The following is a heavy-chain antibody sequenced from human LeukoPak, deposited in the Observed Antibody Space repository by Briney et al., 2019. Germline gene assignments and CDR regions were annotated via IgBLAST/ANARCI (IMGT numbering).Heavy chain of an antibody. V-gene: IGHV1-2*02. J-gene: IGHJ4*02. CDR1: GYTFSGYY. CDR3: ARGLPSDY. Sequence: ASVKVSCKASGYTFSGYYIHWVRQASGQGLEWMGWININTGGTKYAEKFQGRVTMTRDTSISTAYMELISLISDDTAVYYCARGLPSDYWGQGTLVTVSS. CDR2: ININTGGT.